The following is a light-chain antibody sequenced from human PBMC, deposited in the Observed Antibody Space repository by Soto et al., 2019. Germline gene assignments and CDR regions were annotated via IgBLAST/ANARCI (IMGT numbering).Light chain of an antibody. CDR2: GAS. J-gene: IGKJ4*01. CDR3: QQYNSWPPLT. Sequence: EIVMTQSPATLSLSPGERTTLSCRASQSVYTDVAWYQQEPGQSPRLLTYGASTRASDIPARFRGSGSGTDFTLTISSLQSGDVAVYYCQQYNSWPPLTVGGGTKVEIK. V-gene: IGKV3-15*01. CDR1: QSVYTD.